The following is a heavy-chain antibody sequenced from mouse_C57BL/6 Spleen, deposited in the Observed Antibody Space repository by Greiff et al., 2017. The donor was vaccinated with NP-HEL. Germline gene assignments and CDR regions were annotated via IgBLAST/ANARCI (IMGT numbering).Heavy chain of an antibody. Sequence: DVQLVESGGGLVQPGGSLKLSCAASGFTFSDYYMYWVRQTPEKRLEWVAYISNGGGSTYYPDTVKGRFTISRDNAKNTLYLQMSRLKSEDTAMYYCASQGFYYDYDGFAYWGQGTLVTVSA. CDR1: GFTFSDYY. V-gene: IGHV5-12*01. CDR3: ASQGFYYDYDGFAY. CDR2: ISNGGGST. D-gene: IGHD2-4*01. J-gene: IGHJ3*01.